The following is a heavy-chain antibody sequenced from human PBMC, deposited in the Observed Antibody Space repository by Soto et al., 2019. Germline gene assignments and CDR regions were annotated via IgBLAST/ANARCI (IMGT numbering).Heavy chain of an antibody. CDR2: INHSGST. D-gene: IGHD2-2*01. J-gene: IGHJ3*02. CDR1: GGSFSGYY. CDR3: ARVARTPYCSSTSCYVLGAFDI. V-gene: IGHV4-34*01. Sequence: SETLSLTCAVYGGSFSGYYWSWIRQPPGKGLEWIGEINHSGSTNYNPSLKSRVNISVDTSKNQFSLKLSSVTAADTTVYYFARVARTPYCSSTSCYVLGAFDIWGQGTMVT.